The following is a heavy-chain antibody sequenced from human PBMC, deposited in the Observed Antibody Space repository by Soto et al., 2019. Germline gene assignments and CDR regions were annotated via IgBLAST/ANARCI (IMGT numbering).Heavy chain of an antibody. CDR1: GFTFSSHW. Sequence: GGSLRLSCAASGFTFSSHWMSWVRQAPGKGLEWVANIKQDGSEKYYVDSVKGRFTISRDNAKNSLYLQMNSLRAEDTAVYYCARSKDRGAYYGMDVWGQGTTVTVSS. CDR3: ARSKDRGAYYGMDV. J-gene: IGHJ6*02. CDR2: IKQDGSEK. V-gene: IGHV3-7*03. D-gene: IGHD3-10*01.